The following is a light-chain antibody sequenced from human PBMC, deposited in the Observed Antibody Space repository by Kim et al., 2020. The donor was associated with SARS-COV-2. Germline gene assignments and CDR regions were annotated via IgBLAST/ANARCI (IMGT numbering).Light chain of an antibody. J-gene: IGLJ2*01. Sequence: GQRVTNACAGSFSNVGRNTVNWWQQFPGAAPKLLIFGYNQRPSGVPARFSGSKSGTSASLAISGLQSEDEADYYCAAWDDNLNGVGFGGGTQLTVL. CDR3: AAWDDNLNGVG. CDR2: GYN. CDR1: FSNVGRNT. V-gene: IGLV1-44*01.